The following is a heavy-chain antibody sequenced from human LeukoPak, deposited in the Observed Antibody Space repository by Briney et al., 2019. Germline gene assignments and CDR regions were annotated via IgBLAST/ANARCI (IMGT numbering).Heavy chain of an antibody. V-gene: IGHV3-7*01. CDR3: ARDGSKSCSGGSCYLNWFDP. D-gene: IGHD2-15*01. Sequence: GSLRLSCGASGFSFSDYWMTWVRQAPGKGLEWVANINQDGSEEYYVASVKGRFTTSRDNAKNSLYLQMTSLRAEDTAVYYCARDGSKSCSGGSCYLNWFDPWGQGTLVTVSS. CDR2: INQDGSEE. CDR1: GFSFSDYW. J-gene: IGHJ5*02.